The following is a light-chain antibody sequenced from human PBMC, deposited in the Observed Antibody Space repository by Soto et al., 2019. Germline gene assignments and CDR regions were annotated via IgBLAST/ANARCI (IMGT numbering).Light chain of an antibody. CDR3: MQSIDLPWT. Sequence: DFVMTQTPLSLSVTPGQPASIYCKSSHSLLHSDGKAYLSWYLQKPGQSPQLVIFEGSNRFSGVPDRFSGSGSGTEFTPKISRVEAEDGGIYYCMQSIDLPWTFGQGTKVEIK. CDR2: EGS. V-gene: IGKV2D-29*02. J-gene: IGKJ1*01. CDR1: HSLLHSDGKAY.